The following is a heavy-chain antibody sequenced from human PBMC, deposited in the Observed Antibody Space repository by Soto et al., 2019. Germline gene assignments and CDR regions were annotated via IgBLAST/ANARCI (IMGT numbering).Heavy chain of an antibody. CDR1: GGSVSSGSYY. CDR2: IYYSGST. J-gene: IGHJ6*02. Sequence: SETLSLTCTVSGGSVSSGSYYWSWIRQPPGKGLEWIGYIYYSGSTNYNPSLKSRVTISVDTSKNQFSLKLSSVTAADTAVYYCARGKGTSSSWFNGEYYGMDVWGQGNTVTVSS. CDR3: ARGKGTSSSWFNGEYYGMDV. D-gene: IGHD6-13*01. V-gene: IGHV4-61*01.